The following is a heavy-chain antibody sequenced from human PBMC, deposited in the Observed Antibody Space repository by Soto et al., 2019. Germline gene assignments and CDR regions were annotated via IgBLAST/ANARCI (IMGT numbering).Heavy chain of an antibody. J-gene: IGHJ6*02. V-gene: IGHV3-72*01. Sequence: PGGSLRLSCAASGFTSNDHFMDWVRQAPGKGLEWVGRTRNKASSYSTEYAASVKGRFTVSRDDSKNSLYLQMNSLRTEDTAVYFCVRGQPHRITIFEVVIRSYDYGMDVWGQGTTVTSP. CDR3: VRGQPHRITIFEVVIRSYDYGMDV. CDR1: GFTSNDHF. D-gene: IGHD3-3*01. CDR2: TRNKASSYST.